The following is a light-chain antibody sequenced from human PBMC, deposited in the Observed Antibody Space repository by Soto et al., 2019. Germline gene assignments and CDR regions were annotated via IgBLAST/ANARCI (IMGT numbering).Light chain of an antibody. CDR1: QSVSSSY. CDR3: QQYGDWPRT. J-gene: IGKJ1*01. Sequence: EIVLTQSPGTLSLSPGERATLSCSASQSVSSSYLAWYQQKPGQAPRLLIYGASNRATGVPAKFSGSGSGTEFTLTITSLQSEDFALYYCQQYGDWPRTFGQGTKVDIK. V-gene: IGKV3-20*01. CDR2: GAS.